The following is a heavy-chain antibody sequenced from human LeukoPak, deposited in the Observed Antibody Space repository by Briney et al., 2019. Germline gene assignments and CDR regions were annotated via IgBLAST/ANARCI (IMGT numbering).Heavy chain of an antibody. CDR1: GGSVTSYY. V-gene: IGHV4-59*08. Sequence: SETLSLTCTVSGGSVTSYYWSWIRQPPGKGLEWIGYIYYSGSTYYNPSLKSRVTISVDTSKNQFSLKLNSVTAADTAVYYCARHYGPWGQGTLVTVSS. D-gene: IGHD3-10*01. CDR2: IYYSGST. CDR3: ARHYGP. J-gene: IGHJ5*02.